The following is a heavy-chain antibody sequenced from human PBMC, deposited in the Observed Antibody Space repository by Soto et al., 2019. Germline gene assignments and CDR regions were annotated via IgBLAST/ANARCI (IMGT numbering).Heavy chain of an antibody. D-gene: IGHD6-19*01. Sequence: PGGSLRLSCAASGFSFSSYAMNWVRQAPGKGLEWLSYISSGSSTIYYADSVKGRFTISRDSSKNTVSLEMTSLRAEDTAVYYCAKGGRQWLVTSDFNYWGQGALVTVSS. CDR1: GFSFSSYA. V-gene: IGHV3-48*01. CDR3: AKGGRQWLVTSDFNY. J-gene: IGHJ4*02. CDR2: ISSGSSTI.